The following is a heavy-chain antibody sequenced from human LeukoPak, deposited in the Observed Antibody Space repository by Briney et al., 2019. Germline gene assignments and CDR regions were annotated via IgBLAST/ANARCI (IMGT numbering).Heavy chain of an antibody. D-gene: IGHD5-18*01. V-gene: IGHV1-69*13. CDR2: IIPIFGTA. Sequence: GASVKVSCKASGGTFSSYAISWVRQAPGQGLEWMGGIIPIFGTANYAQKFQGRVTITADESTSTAYMELSSLRSEDTAVYYCARAGFGYSYGNFDYWGQGTLVTVSS. CDR1: GGTFSSYA. CDR3: ARAGFGYSYGNFDY. J-gene: IGHJ4*02.